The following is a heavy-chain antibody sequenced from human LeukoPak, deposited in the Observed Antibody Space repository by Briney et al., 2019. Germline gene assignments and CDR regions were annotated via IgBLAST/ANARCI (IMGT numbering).Heavy chain of an antibody. CDR2: IYTSGST. CDR1: GGSTSSYY. D-gene: IGHD3-10*01. Sequence: PSETLSLTCTVSGGSTSSYYWSWIRQPAGKGLEWIGRIYTSGSTNYNPSLKSRVTMSVDTSKSQFYLKLSSVTAADTAVYYCARVGPYGSGSIYYFDYWGQGTLVTVSS. J-gene: IGHJ4*02. V-gene: IGHV4-4*07. CDR3: ARVGPYGSGSIYYFDY.